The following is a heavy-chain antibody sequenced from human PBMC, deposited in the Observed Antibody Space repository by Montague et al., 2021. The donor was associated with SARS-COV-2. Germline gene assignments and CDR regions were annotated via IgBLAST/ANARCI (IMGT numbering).Heavy chain of an antibody. V-gene: IGHV3-30*04. Sequence: SLRLSCAASGFTFSNYAMIWVRQAPGKGLEWVAVISYDGSNKYYADSVKGRFTISRDNSKNTLYLQMNSLRAEDTAVYYCASTLGYCSGGSCYDPGNYYYYGMDVWDQGTTVTVSS. J-gene: IGHJ6*02. CDR3: ASTLGYCSGGSCYDPGNYYYYGMDV. D-gene: IGHD2-15*01. CDR2: ISYDGSNK. CDR1: GFTFSNYA.